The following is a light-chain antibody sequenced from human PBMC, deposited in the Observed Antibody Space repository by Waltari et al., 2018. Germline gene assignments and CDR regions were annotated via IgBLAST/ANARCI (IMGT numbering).Light chain of an antibody. V-gene: IGKV1-39*01. CDR3: QQSYSTPRT. J-gene: IGKJ1*01. Sequence: DIQMTQSPSSLSASVGDRVPITCRASQSISGYLNWYQQKPGKAPNLLIYTASTLQSGVPSRFSGSGSGTDFTLTISSLQPEDFATYYCQQSYSTPRTFGQGTKVEIK. CDR2: TAS. CDR1: QSISGY.